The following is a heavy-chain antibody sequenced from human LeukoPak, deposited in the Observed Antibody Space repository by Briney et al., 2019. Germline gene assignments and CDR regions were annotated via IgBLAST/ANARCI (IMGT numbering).Heavy chain of an antibody. J-gene: IGHJ4*02. V-gene: IGHV3-23*01. CDR1: GFTFSSYA. D-gene: IGHD5-18*01. Sequence: GGSLRLSCAASGFTFSSYAMNWVRQAPGKGLEWASGISGSGTNTYYADSVKGRFTISRDNSKNTLYMQMNSLRAEDTAVYYCAKGDKPVIAMVKFDYWGQGTLVTVSS. CDR3: AKGDKPVIAMVKFDY. CDR2: ISGSGTNT.